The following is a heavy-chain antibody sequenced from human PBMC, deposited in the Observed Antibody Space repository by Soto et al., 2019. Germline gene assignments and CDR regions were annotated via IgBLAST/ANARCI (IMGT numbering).Heavy chain of an antibody. CDR3: AAGEASSRNLAPYYLDF. D-gene: IGHD6-13*01. CDR1: GGSMRNYF. V-gene: IGHV4-59*01. CDR2: IHYSGTT. Sequence: SETLSLTCTVSGGSMRNYFWTWIRQPPGKGLEWSGYIHYSGTTSFFPSYNPSLRSRVTISEDTSKNQFSLKLLSVTTADTAVYFCAAGEASSRNLAPYYLDFWGQGTLVTVSS. J-gene: IGHJ4*02.